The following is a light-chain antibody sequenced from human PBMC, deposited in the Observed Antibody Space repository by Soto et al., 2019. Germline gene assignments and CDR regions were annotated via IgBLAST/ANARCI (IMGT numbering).Light chain of an antibody. CDR2: AAS. J-gene: IGKJ1*01. V-gene: IGKV1-27*01. Sequence: DIPMTQSPSSLSASVGDRVTITCRASQGISDYLAWYQQKPGKVPKLLIFAASILRSGVPSRFGGRGSGTNFTLTISSLQPEDVATYYCQKYNTAPLTFGQGTKVEVK. CDR3: QKYNTAPLT. CDR1: QGISDY.